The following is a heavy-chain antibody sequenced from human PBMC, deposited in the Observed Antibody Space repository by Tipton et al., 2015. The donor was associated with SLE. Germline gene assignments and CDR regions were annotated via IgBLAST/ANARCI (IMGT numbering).Heavy chain of an antibody. CDR3: ARETGAYFDN. J-gene: IGHJ4*02. CDR2: ISGNGGST. Sequence: SLRLSCAASGFTFSNYAMHWVRQAPGKGLEYVSVISGNGGSTHYADSVKGRFTISRDNSKNTLYLQVGSLRVEDMAVYYCARETGAYFDNWGQGTLVTVSS. CDR1: GFTFSNYA. V-gene: IGHV3-64*02. D-gene: IGHD7-27*01.